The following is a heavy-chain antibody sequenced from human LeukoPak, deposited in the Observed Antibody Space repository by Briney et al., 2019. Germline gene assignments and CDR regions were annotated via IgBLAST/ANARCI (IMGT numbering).Heavy chain of an antibody. V-gene: IGHV1-2*02. Sequence: ASVKVSCKASGYTFTGYYMHWVRQAPGQGLEWRGWINPNSGVTNYAQKFQGRVTMTRDTSISTAYMELRRLRSDDTAVYYCARGDDMITFGGVIADWGQGTLVTVSS. CDR1: GYTFTGYY. J-gene: IGHJ4*02. CDR2: INPNSGVT. D-gene: IGHD3-16*02. CDR3: ARGDDMITFGGVIAD.